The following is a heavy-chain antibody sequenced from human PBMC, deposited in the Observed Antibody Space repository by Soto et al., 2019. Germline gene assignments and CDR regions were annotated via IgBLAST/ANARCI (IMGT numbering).Heavy chain of an antibody. D-gene: IGHD5-12*01. CDR1: GYTFTSYA. CDR3: ARDPSAYDLPAY. CDR2: INAGNGNT. Sequence: ASVKVSYKASGYTFTSYAMHWVRQAPGQRLEWMGWINAGNGNTKYSQKFQGRVTITRDTSASTAYMDLSSLRFEDTAVYYCARDPSAYDLPAYWGQGTLVTVSS. V-gene: IGHV1-3*01. J-gene: IGHJ4*02.